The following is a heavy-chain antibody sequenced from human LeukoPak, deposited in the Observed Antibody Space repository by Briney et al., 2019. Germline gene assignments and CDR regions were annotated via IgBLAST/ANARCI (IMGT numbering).Heavy chain of an antibody. V-gene: IGHV3-23*01. D-gene: IGHD5-12*01. CDR3: AKPEYSAYGYFDY. Sequence: GGSLRLSCADSGFTVGSNYMSWVRQAPGKGLEWVSTITGGGVSTYYADSVRGRFTISRDNSKNTLYLQMNSVRAEDTAVYHCAKPEYSAYGYFDYWGRGTLVTVSS. J-gene: IGHJ4*02. CDR2: ITGGGVST. CDR1: GFTVGSNY.